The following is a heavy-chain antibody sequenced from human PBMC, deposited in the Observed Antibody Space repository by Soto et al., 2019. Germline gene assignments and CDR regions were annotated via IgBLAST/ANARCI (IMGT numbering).Heavy chain of an antibody. D-gene: IGHD2-21*01. CDR2: ISVSGTYT. V-gene: IGHV3-23*01. CDR1: GFNFSSYA. Sequence: EVQLLESGGGLVQPGGSLRLSCAASGFNFSSYAMNWVRQAPGKGLEWVSGISVSGTYTYYAESVKGWFTISRDNSKRTLYVSMNSLRADHTAVYYCATGVGVKLPRYNWFDPWGQGVLVTVSS. J-gene: IGHJ5*02. CDR3: ATGVGVKLPRYNWFDP.